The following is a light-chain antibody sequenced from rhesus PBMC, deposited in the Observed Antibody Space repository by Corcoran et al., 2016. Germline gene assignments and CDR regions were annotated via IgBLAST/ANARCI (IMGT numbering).Light chain of an antibody. CDR2: KAS. CDR3: QQYSSSPYS. J-gene: IGKJ2*01. Sequence: DIQMTQSPSSLSASVGDTVTITCRASQSIRSWLAWYQQKPGKAPKLLIYKASSLQSGVPARFSGSGAGTDFTLTISSLQSEDFATYYCQQYSSSPYSFGQGTKVEIK. V-gene: IGKV1-22*01. CDR1: QSIRSW.